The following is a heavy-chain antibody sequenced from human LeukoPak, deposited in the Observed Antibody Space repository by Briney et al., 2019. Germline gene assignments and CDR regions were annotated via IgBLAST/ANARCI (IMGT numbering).Heavy chain of an antibody. Sequence: GGSLRLSCAASGFTLSSYWMHWVRQAPGKGLVWVSRINSDGSSTSYADSVKGRFTISRDNAKNTLYLQMNSLRAEDTAVYYCARDKAVAGTDNWFDPWGQGTLVTVSS. V-gene: IGHV3-74*01. J-gene: IGHJ5*02. D-gene: IGHD6-19*01. CDR2: INSDGSST. CDR1: GFTLSSYW. CDR3: ARDKAVAGTDNWFDP.